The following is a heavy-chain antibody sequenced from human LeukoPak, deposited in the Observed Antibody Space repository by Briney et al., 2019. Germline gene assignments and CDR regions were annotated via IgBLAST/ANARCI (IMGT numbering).Heavy chain of an antibody. D-gene: IGHD2-21*01. V-gene: IGHV3-53*01. J-gene: IGHJ4*02. CDR1: GFTFSSYA. CDR2: IYSSGST. Sequence: GGSLRLSCAASGFTFSSYAMHWVRQAPGKGLEWVSVIYSSGSTYYADSVKGRFTISRDNSKNTLYLQMNSLRPEDTAVYYCARDVRGYSFRYWGQGTLVTVSS. CDR3: ARDVRGYSFRY.